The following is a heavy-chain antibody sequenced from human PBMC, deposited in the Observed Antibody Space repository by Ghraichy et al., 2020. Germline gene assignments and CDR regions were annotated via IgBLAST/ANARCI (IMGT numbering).Heavy chain of an antibody. CDR2: ISSTSSYI. CDR3: ARDRGRGYDSFPDY. D-gene: IGHD5-12*01. J-gene: IGHJ4*02. Sequence: GGSLRLSCAASGFTFSSYSMNWVRQAPGKGLEWVSSISSTSSYIYYADSVKGRFTISRDNAKNSLYLQMNSLSAEDTAVFYCARDRGRGYDSFPDYWGQGTLVTVSS. V-gene: IGHV3-21*01. CDR1: GFTFSSYS.